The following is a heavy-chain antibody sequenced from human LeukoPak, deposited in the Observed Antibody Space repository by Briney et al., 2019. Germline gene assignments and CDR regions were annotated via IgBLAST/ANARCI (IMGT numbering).Heavy chain of an antibody. D-gene: IGHD2-2*01. Sequence: SETLSLTCAVYGGSFSGYYWSWIRQPPGKGLEWIGEINHSGSTNYSPSLKSRVTISVDTSKNQFSLKLSSVTAADTAVYYCARSAWYCSSTSCYLDYWGQGTLVTVSS. CDR2: INHSGST. J-gene: IGHJ4*02. V-gene: IGHV4-34*01. CDR1: GGSFSGYY. CDR3: ARSAWYCSSTSCYLDY.